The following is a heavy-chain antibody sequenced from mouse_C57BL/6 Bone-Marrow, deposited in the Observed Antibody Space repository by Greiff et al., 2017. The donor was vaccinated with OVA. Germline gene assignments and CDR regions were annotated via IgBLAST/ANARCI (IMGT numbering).Heavy chain of an antibody. CDR2: ISSGSSTI. J-gene: IGHJ1*03. CDR1: GFTFSDYG. V-gene: IGHV5-17*01. CDR3: ARLPCWYFDV. Sequence: EVMLVESGGGLVKPGGSLKLSCAASGFTFSDYGMHWVRQAPEKGLEWVAYISSGSSTIYYADTVKGRFTISSDNAKNTLFLQMTGLRSEDRAMYYCARLPCWYFDVWGTGTTVTVSS.